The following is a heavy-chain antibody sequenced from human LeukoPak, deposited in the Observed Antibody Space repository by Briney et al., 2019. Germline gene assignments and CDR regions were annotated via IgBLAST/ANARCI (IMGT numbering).Heavy chain of an antibody. CDR1: GGSISSSSYY. J-gene: IGHJ4*02. D-gene: IGHD6-6*01. Sequence: SETLSLTCTVSGGSISSSSYYWGWIRQPPGKGLEWIGSIYYSGSTYYNPSLKSRVTISVDTSKNQFSLKLSSVTAADTAVYYCARHVGAARPSYFDYWGQGTLVTVSS. CDR2: IYYSGST. CDR3: ARHVGAARPSYFDY. V-gene: IGHV4-39*01.